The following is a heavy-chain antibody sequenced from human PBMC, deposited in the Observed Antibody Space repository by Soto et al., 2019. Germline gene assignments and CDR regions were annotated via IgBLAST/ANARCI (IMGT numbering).Heavy chain of an antibody. D-gene: IGHD5-12*01. CDR1: GGSFSGYY. CDR3: ARGGNSGYAV. Sequence: QVQLQQWGAGLLKPSETLSLTCAVYGGSFSGYYWSWIRQPPGKGLEWIGEINHSGSTNYNPSLKSRVTISVDTSKNHFSLKLSSVTAADTAVYYCARGGNSGYAVWGQGTLVTVSS. CDR2: INHSGST. V-gene: IGHV4-34*01. J-gene: IGHJ4*02.